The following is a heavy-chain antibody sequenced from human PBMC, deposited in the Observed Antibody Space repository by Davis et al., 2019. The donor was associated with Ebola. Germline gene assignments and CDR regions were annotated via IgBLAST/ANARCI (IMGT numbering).Heavy chain of an antibody. CDR2: TYYTSKWYN. CDR1: GDTVFGKSGA. Sequence: HSQTPSLTCAISGDTVFGKSGAWNWIRQSPSRGLEWLGRTYYTSKWYNDYAVSVKGRITINPDTSKNQFSLQLNSVTSDDTAVYYCTRGWLRGWFDPWGQGTQVIVSS. V-gene: IGHV6-1*01. CDR3: TRGWLRGWFDP. J-gene: IGHJ5*02. D-gene: IGHD5-12*01.